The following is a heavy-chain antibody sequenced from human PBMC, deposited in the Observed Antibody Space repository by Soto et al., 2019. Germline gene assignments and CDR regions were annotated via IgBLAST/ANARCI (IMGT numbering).Heavy chain of an antibody. V-gene: IGHV4-61*08. CDR3: AMAGNYRYFAA. J-gene: IGHJ4*02. D-gene: IGHD1-7*01. CDR1: GGTVSSVGYY. CDR2: ISSRGSA. Sequence: QVQLQESGPVLVTPSETLSLTCPVSGGTVSSVGYYWSWIRQPPGKGLEWIGYISSRGSANYNPSLKSRITISVDTSKNQFSLKLTSVTAADTDVYYCAMAGNYRYFAAWGQGTLVTVSS.